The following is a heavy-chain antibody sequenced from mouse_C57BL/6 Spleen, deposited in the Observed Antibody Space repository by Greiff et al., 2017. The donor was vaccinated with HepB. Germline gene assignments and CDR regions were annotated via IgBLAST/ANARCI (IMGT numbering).Heavy chain of an antibody. V-gene: IGHV6-3*01. D-gene: IGHD3-2*02. CDR3: TAQLRLPFAY. Sequence: EVKVEESGGGLVQPGGSMKLSCVASGFTFSNYWMNWVRQSPEKGLEWVAQIRLKSDNYATHYAESVKGRFTISRDDSKSSVYLQMNNLRAEDTGIYSCTAQLRLPFAYWGQGTLVTVSA. CDR2: IRLKSDNYAT. J-gene: IGHJ3*01. CDR1: GFTFSNYW.